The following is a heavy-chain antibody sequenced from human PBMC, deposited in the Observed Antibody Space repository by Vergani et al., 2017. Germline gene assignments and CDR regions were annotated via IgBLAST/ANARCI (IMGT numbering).Heavy chain of an antibody. CDR2: ISYDGSNK. CDR3: AKDYDSSGYYGVRFDY. CDR1: GFTFSSYG. J-gene: IGHJ4*02. D-gene: IGHD3-22*01. V-gene: IGHV3-30*18. Sequence: VQLLESGGGVVQPGRSLRLSCAASGFTFSSYGMHWVRQAPGKGLEWVAVISYDGSNKYYADSVKGRFTISRDNSKNTLYLQMNSLRAEDTAVYYCAKDYDSSGYYGVRFDYWGQGTLVTVSS.